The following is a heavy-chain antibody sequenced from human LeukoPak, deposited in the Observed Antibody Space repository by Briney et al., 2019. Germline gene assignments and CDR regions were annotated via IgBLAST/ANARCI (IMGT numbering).Heavy chain of an antibody. Sequence: PGGSLRLSCADSGFTFTNIAMSWVRQTQGKGLEWVSGISSSGDTTYYADSVKGRFTISRDNSKNTLDLQMHSLRVEDTAIYYCAKDVLGSSWYYFDYWGQGTLVAVSS. CDR3: AKDVLGSSWYYFDY. CDR2: ISSSGDTT. V-gene: IGHV3-23*01. J-gene: IGHJ4*02. D-gene: IGHD6-13*01. CDR1: GFTFTNIA.